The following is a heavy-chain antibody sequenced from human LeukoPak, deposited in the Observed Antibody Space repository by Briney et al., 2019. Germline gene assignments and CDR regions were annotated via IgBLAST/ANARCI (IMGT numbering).Heavy chain of an antibody. CDR3: ARQTTVAYYFDY. Sequence: SETLSLTCTVSGGSISSYYWSWIRQPPGKGLEWIGYIYYSGSTNYNPSLKSRVTISVDTSKNQFSLKLSSVTAADTAVYYCARQTTVAYYFDYWGQGSLVTVSS. D-gene: IGHD4-23*01. CDR2: IYYSGST. CDR1: GGSISSYY. J-gene: IGHJ4*02. V-gene: IGHV4-59*01.